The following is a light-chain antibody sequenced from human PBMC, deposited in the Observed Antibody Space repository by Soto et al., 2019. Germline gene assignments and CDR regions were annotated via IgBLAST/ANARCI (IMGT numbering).Light chain of an antibody. CDR1: QSVSSNY. J-gene: IGKJ1*01. CDR2: RAS. Sequence: EIVLTQSPGTLSLSPGERATLSCRASQSVSSNYLDWYQQKPGQAPRLLIYRASSRATGIPDRFSGSGSGTDFTLTISRLEPEDFAMYFCQQDGSSPWTFGQGTKVDIK. CDR3: QQDGSSPWT. V-gene: IGKV3-20*01.